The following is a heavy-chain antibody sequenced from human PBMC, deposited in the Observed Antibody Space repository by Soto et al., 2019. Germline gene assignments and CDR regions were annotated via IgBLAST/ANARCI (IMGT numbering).Heavy chain of an antibody. Sequence: EVQLVESGGGLVKPGGSLRLSCAASGFTFSNAWMNWVRQAPGKGLEWVGRIKSKTDGGTTDYAAPVKVRCTISRDDSKNTLYLQMNSLKTEGTAVYYCTTVIGLWFGELFQPIDYWGQGTLVTVSS. V-gene: IGHV3-15*07. CDR3: TTVIGLWFGELFQPIDY. J-gene: IGHJ4*02. CDR1: GFTFSNAW. CDR2: IKSKTDGGTT. D-gene: IGHD3-10*01.